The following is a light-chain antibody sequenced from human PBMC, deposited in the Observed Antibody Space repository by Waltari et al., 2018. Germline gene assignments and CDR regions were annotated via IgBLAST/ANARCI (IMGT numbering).Light chain of an antibody. V-gene: IGKV3-15*01. CDR1: QRFGSN. Sequence: EIVMPQSPATLSVSVGERATLPCRASQRFGSNLAWYQLKPGQAPRLLLSGASTRATGIPARFSGSGSGTEFTLTISSLQSEDFAVYYCQQYNDWPPTFGGGTKVEIK. J-gene: IGKJ4*01. CDR2: GAS. CDR3: QQYNDWPPT.